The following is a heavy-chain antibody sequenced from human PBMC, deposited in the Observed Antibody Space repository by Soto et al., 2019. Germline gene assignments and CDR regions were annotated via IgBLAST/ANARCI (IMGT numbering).Heavy chain of an antibody. Sequence: PSETMCLTCAVYGGSFCRYDWTWISQPPGTGLEWIGEINHSGSTNYNPSLKSRATISVDTSKNQFSLKLTSVTAADTAVYYCARYYFDTGGYSNWFDPWGQGTLVTVSS. CDR1: GGSFCRYD. CDR2: INHSGST. J-gene: IGHJ5*02. CDR3: ARYYFDTGGYSNWFDP. V-gene: IGHV4-34*01. D-gene: IGHD3-22*01.